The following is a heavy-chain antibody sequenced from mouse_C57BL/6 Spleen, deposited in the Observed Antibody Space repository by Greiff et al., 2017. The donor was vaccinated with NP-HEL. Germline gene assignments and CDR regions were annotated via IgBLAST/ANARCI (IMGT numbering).Heavy chain of an antibody. CDR1: GFTFSDYG. V-gene: IGHV5-17*01. CDR3: ASNYGGFYYAMDY. CDR2: ISSGSSTI. D-gene: IGHD1-1*01. J-gene: IGHJ4*01. Sequence: EVHLVESGGGLVKPGGSLKLSCAASGFTFSDYGMHWVRQAPEKGLEWVAYISSGSSTIYYADTVKGRFTISRDNAKNTLFLQMTSLRSEDTAMYYCASNYGGFYYAMDYWGQGTSVTVSS.